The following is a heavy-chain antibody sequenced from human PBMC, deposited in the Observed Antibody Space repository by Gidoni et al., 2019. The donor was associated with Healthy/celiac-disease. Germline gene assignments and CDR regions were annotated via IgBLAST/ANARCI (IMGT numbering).Heavy chain of an antibody. J-gene: IGHJ4*02. V-gene: IGHV1-2*02. D-gene: IGHD6-19*01. CDR1: GYTFTGYY. Sequence: QLQLVQSRAEVKKPGASVQVSCKAAGYTFTGYYMHWVRKAPGQGLEWMGWINPNSGGTNYAQKFHGRVTMTRDTSISTAYMELSRLRSDDTAVYYCARRMAVAGNWGFDYWGQGTLVTVSS. CDR3: ARRMAVAGNWGFDY. CDR2: INPNSGGT.